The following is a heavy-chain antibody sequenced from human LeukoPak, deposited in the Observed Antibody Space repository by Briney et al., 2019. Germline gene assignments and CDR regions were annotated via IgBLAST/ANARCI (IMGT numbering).Heavy chain of an antibody. CDR2: ISVSGGNT. CDR1: GFTFSSYA. J-gene: IGHJ4*02. CDR3: ARDDFGSGSPFDY. D-gene: IGHD6-19*01. V-gene: IGHV3-23*01. Sequence: GRSLRLSCAASGFTFSSYAMTWVRQAPGKGLQWVSTISVSGGNTYYADSVKGRFTISRDNSKNTLYLQMNSLRAEDTAVYYCARDDFGSGSPFDYWGQGTLVTVSS.